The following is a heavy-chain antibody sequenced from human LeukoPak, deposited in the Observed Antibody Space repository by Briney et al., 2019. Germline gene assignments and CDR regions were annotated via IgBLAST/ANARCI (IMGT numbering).Heavy chain of an antibody. CDR1: GGSISSYSYY. J-gene: IGHJ6*03. CDR2: IHHGGTT. CDR3: AKKDYYYMDV. V-gene: IGHV4-39*07. Sequence: PSETLSLTCTVSGGSISSYSYYWGWIRQSPGKGLEWIGEIHHGGTTNYNPSLKSRVTISVDKSKNQFSLKLNSVTAADTAVYYCAKKDYYYMDVWGKGTTVTVSS.